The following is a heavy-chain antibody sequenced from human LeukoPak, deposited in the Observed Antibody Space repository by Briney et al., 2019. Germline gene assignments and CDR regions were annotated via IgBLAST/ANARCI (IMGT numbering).Heavy chain of an antibody. J-gene: IGHJ4*02. CDR2: IYHIGST. CDR1: GYSISRGYY. D-gene: IGHD1-20*01. Sequence: SETLSLTCGVSGYSISRGYYWAWIRQPPGKGLEWIGTIYHIGSTYYNPSLESRVTISVDTSKNEFSLNLNSVTAADTAVYYCARAGWIITSGIDYWGQGAPVTVSS. V-gene: IGHV4-38-2*01. CDR3: ARAGWIITSGIDY.